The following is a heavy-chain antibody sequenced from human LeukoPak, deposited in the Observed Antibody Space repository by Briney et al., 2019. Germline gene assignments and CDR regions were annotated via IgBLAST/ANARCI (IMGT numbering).Heavy chain of an antibody. J-gene: IGHJ4*02. D-gene: IGHD3-22*01. V-gene: IGHV3-23*01. CDR1: GFTFSSYA. CDR2: ISGSGGGT. CDR3: VKVGQYYYDSSGNFDY. Sequence: GGSLRLSCAASGFTFSSYAMSWVRQAPGKGLEWVSAISGSGGGTYYADSVKGRFTISRDNSKNTLYLQMNSLRAEDTAVYYCVKVGQYYYDSSGNFDYWGRGTLVTVSS.